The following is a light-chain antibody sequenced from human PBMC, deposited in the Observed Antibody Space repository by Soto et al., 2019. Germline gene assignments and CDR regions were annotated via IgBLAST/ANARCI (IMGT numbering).Light chain of an antibody. J-gene: IGKJ2*01. CDR1: QSVSSY. CDR3: QQHSNWPPT. Sequence: EIVLTQSPATLSLSPGERATLSCRASQSVSSYLAWIQLKPGQAPRLLIYDASNRATAIPARFSGSGYGTDFTLTISSLEPEDFAVYYCQQHSNWPPTFGQGTKLEIK. V-gene: IGKV3-11*01. CDR2: DAS.